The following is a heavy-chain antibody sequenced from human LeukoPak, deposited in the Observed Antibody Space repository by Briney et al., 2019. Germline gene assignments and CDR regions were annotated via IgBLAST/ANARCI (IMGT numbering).Heavy chain of an antibody. J-gene: IGHJ4*02. CDR3: ARVSLGESYYFDY. Sequence: SETLSLTCAVYGGSFSGYYWSWIRQPPGKGLEWIGEINHSGSTNYNPSLKSRVTISVDTSKNQFSLKLSSVTAADTAVYCCARVSLGESYYFDYWGQGTLVTVSS. CDR2: INHSGST. D-gene: IGHD3-10*01. CDR1: GGSFSGYY. V-gene: IGHV4-34*01.